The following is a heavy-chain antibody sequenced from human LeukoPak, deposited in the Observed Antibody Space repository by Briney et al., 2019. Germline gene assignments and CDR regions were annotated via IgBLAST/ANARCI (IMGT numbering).Heavy chain of an antibody. CDR1: GGSISSYY. CDR2: IYTSGST. D-gene: IGHD5-12*01. CDR3: ARDREPTTRGVYFDY. V-gene: IGHV4-4*07. J-gene: IGHJ4*02. Sequence: PSETLSLTCTVSGGSISSYYWSWIRQPAGKGLEWIGRIYTSGSTNYNPSLKSRLTMSVDTSKNQFSLKLSSVTAADTAVYYCARDREPTTRGVYFDYWGQGTLVTVSS.